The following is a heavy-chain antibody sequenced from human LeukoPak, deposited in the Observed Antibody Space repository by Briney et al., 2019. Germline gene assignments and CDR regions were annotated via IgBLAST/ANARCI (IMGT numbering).Heavy chain of an antibody. CDR2: INAGNGNT. V-gene: IGHV1-3*01. D-gene: IGHD3-3*01. J-gene: IGHJ5*02. Sequence: ASVKVSCKASGYTFTSYAMHWVRQAPGQRLGWMGWINAGNGNTKYSQKFQGRVTMTRDTSASTAYMELSSLRSEGTAVYYCAREYYYYDFWSGYYVHWFDPWGQGTLVTVSS. CDR1: GYTFTSYA. CDR3: AREYYYYDFWSGYYVHWFDP.